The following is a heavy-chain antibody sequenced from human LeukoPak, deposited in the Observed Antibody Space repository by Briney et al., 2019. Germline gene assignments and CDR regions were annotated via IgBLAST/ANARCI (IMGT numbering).Heavy chain of an antibody. D-gene: IGHD1-1*01. CDR1: GFTFSSYG. CDR2: IGYDGSNK. Sequence: GRSMRLSCAASGFTFSSYGMHGVRQARGKGLEWVAVIGYDGSNKYYADSVKGRFTISRDNSKNTLYLQMNSLRAEDTAVYYCARDTRDPGSYYYYYAMDVWGQGTTVTGSS. V-gene: IGHV3-33*01. CDR3: ARDTRDPGSYYYYYAMDV. J-gene: IGHJ6*02.